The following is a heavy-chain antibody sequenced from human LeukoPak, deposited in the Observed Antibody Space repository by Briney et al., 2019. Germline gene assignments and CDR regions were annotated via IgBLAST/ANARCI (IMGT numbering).Heavy chain of an antibody. V-gene: IGHV3-74*01. CDR3: ARDPRNVGLAP. Sequence: GGSLRLSCVASGFSLSGYWVYWVRQAPGKGLMYISRNNGDGSTTNYADVVKGRFTMSRDNVKNTLYLQMNSLRVEDTAVYYCARDPRNVGLAPWGQGTLVTVSS. D-gene: IGHD2-15*01. CDR1: GFSLSGYW. CDR2: NNGDGSTT. J-gene: IGHJ5*02.